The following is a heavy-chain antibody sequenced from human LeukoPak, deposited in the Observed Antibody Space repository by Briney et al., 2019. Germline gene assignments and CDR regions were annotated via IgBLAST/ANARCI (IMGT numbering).Heavy chain of an antibody. CDR1: GGSISSSSYY. CDR3: AKGPYDSSGYYSQGANFDY. D-gene: IGHD3-22*01. V-gene: IGHV4-39*01. Sequence: SETLSLTCTVSGGSISSSSYYWGWIRQPPGKGLEWIGSIYYSGSTYYNPSLKSRATISVDTSKNQFSLKLSSVTAADTAVYYCAKGPYDSSGYYSQGANFDYWGQGTLVTVSS. J-gene: IGHJ4*02. CDR2: IYYSGST.